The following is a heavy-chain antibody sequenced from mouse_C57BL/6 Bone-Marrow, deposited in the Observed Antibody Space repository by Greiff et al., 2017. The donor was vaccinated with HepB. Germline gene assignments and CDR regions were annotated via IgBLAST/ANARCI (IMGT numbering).Heavy chain of an antibody. CDR1: GYTFTSYW. V-gene: IGHV1-69*01. CDR2: IDPSDSYT. J-gene: IGHJ2*01. CDR3: ARRSSGAFDY. D-gene: IGHD4-1*01. Sequence: QVQLQQPGAELVMPGASVKLSCKASGYTFTSYWMHWVKQRPGQGLEWIGEIDPSDSYTNYNQKFKGKSTLTVDKSSSTAYMQLSSLTSEDSAVYYCARRSSGAFDYWGQGTTLTVSS.